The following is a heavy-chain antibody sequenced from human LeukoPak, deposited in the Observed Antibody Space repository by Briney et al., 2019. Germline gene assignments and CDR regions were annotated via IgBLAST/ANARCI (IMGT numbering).Heavy chain of an antibody. CDR3: AKDLDYYGSGPSF. D-gene: IGHD3-10*01. CDR1: GFTFSNAW. CDR2: ISYDGSNK. Sequence: PGGSLRLSCAASGFTFSNAWMSWVRQAPGKGLEWVAVISYDGSNKYYADSVKGRFTISRDNSKNTLYLQMNSLRAEDTAVYYCAKDLDYYGSGPSFWGQGTLVTVSS. V-gene: IGHV3-30*18. J-gene: IGHJ4*02.